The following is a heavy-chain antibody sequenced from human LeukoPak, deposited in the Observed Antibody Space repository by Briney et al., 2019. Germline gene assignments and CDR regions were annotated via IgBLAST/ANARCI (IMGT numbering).Heavy chain of an antibody. CDR1: GYSISSGNW. Sequence: SGTLSLTCAVSGYSISSGNWWSWVRQPPGKGLEWIGEIYHSGSTNYNPSLKSRVTISVDKSKNQFSLKLSSVTAADTAVYYCARGTATVTTIPLLVWGQGTLVTVSS. V-gene: IGHV4-4*02. J-gene: IGHJ4*02. CDR3: ARGTATVTTIPLLV. D-gene: IGHD4-17*01. CDR2: IYHSGST.